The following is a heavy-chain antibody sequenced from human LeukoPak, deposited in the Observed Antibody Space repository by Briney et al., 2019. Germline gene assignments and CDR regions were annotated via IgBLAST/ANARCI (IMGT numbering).Heavy chain of an antibody. D-gene: IGHD1-14*01. J-gene: IGHJ4*02. V-gene: IGHV4-59*08. CDR1: GGSISSYY. CDR2: IYYSGST. Sequence: PSETLSLTCTVSGGSISSYYWSWIRQPPGKGLEWIGYIYYSGSTNYSPSLKSRVTISVDTSKNQFSLKLSSVTAADTAVYYCARHKGSPVNLDYWGRGTLVTVSS. CDR3: ARHKGSPVNLDY.